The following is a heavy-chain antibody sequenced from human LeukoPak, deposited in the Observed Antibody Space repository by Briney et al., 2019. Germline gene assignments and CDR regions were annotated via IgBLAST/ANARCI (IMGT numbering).Heavy chain of an antibody. CDR2: ISAYNGNT. CDR3: ARDISRRVVVVTSGWGTNWFDP. V-gene: IGHV1-18*01. D-gene: IGHD2-15*01. J-gene: IGHJ5*02. Sequence: ASVKVSFKASGYTFTSYGISWVRQAPGQGLEWMGWISAYNGNTNYAQKLQGRVPMTTDTSTSTAYMELSSLRSDDTAVYYCARDISRRVVVVTSGWGTNWFDPWGQGTLVTVSS. CDR1: GYTFTSYG.